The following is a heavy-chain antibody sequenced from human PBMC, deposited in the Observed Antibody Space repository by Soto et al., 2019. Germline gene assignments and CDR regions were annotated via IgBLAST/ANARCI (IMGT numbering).Heavy chain of an antibody. CDR2: IITLFGTA. J-gene: IGHJ6*02. Sequence: QVQLVQSGAEVKTHASSVKVSCKASGGTFSSYAISWLRQAPGHGLEWMGGIITLFGTANYAQRFQARVTNTSDESTSTAYMALRRLRYEDTAVYYCARLYSSSYYYYGLDVWGQGTGVSVSS. CDR1: GGTFSSYA. CDR3: ARLYSSSYYYYGLDV. D-gene: IGHD6-6*01. V-gene: IGHV1-69*05.